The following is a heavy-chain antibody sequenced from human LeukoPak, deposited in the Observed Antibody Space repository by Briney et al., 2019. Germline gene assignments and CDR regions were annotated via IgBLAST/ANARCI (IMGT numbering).Heavy chain of an antibody. Sequence: PSQTLSLTCAIYGDTVSSTAWNWIRQSPARGLEWLGRTYYRYKRYNYYEVAVKSRITINPDTSKHQFSLQLHSVTPEDTAVYYCARGGRGYCTSSSCYFDYWGQGTLVTVSS. CDR1: GDTVSSTA. J-gene: IGHJ4*02. CDR2: TYYRYKRYN. D-gene: IGHD2-2*01. V-gene: IGHV6-1*01. CDR3: ARGGRGYCTSSSCYFDY.